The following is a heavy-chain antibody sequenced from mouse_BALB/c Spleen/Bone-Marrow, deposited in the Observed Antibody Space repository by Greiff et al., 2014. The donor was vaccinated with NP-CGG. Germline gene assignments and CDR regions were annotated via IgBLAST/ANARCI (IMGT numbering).Heavy chain of an antibody. V-gene: IGHV1-14*01. CDR1: GYTFTSYV. Sequence: VQLQQPGPELVKPGASVKMSCKASGYTFTSYVIHWVKQKPGQGLEWIGYINPYNDATKFNERFKGKATLTSDKSSSTAYMVLSSLTSEDSAVYYCAREGGDYFDYWGQGTTLTVSS. CDR3: AREGGDYFDY. CDR2: INPYNDAT. J-gene: IGHJ2*01.